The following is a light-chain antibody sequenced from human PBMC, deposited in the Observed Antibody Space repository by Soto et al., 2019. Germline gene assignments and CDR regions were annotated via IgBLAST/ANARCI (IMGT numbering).Light chain of an antibody. V-gene: IGLV2-14*01. CDR2: EVS. Sequence: QSALTQPASVSGAPGQSITISCTGTSSNVGGYNYVSWYQQHPGKAPKLMVYEVSNRPSGVSNRFSGFKSGNTASLTISGLQNEDEDDYYCSSYTRSATWVFGGGTKLTVL. J-gene: IGLJ3*02. CDR3: SSYTRSATWV. CDR1: SSNVGGYNY.